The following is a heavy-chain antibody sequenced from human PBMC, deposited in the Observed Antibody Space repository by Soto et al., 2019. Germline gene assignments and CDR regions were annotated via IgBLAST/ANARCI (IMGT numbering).Heavy chain of an antibody. CDR1: GLTFSTFE. D-gene: IGHD2-15*01. CDR2: ISSGGGTI. V-gene: IGHV3-48*03. CDR3: ARRYCSSNSCLTDY. J-gene: IGHJ4*02. Sequence: PGGSLRLSCAASGLTFSTFEMNWVRQAPGKGLQWVSYISSGGGTIYYADSVKGRFTISRDNAKNSLYLQMNSLRAEDTAVYYCARRYCSSNSCLTDYWGKGTLVTVSS.